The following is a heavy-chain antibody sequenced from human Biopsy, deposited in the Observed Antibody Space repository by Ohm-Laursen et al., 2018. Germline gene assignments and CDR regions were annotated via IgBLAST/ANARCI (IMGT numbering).Heavy chain of an antibody. Sequence: ASVTVSRQPSGGTFINYAISWVRHAPGQGLEWLGAIIPMFGTANYAQMFQGRVTISADESTSTSYMELSSLTTEDTAIYYCARGPHSGSHSCFDYWGQGTLVTVSS. J-gene: IGHJ4*02. CDR2: IIPMFGTA. CDR3: ARGPHSGSHSCFDY. D-gene: IGHD1-26*01. V-gene: IGHV1-69*13. CDR1: GGTFINYA.